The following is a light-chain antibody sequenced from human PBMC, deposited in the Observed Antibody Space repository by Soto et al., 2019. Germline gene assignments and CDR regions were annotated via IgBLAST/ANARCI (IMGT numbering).Light chain of an antibody. Sequence: VVTQEPSLTVSPGGTVTLTSGSSTEAVASGHWPYWFQRKPGQAPLTLIYDTTNNHSWTPPRFSGSLLGGKAALTLSGAQAEDEADYYCLLSHGSARVFGGGTKVTVL. CDR2: DTT. V-gene: IGLV7-46*01. J-gene: IGLJ3*02. CDR3: LLSHGSARV. CDR1: TEAVASGHW.